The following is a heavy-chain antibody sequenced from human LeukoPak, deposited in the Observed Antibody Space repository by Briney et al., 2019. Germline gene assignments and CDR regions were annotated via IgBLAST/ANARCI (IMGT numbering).Heavy chain of an antibody. CDR3: ARENHLAAIDRFEP. V-gene: IGHV4-34*01. D-gene: IGHD5-24*01. J-gene: IGHJ5*02. CDR2: INHSGST. CDR1: GGSFSGYY. Sequence: SETLSHTCAVYGGSFSGYYWSWIRQPPGKGLEWIGEINHSGSTNYNPSLKSRVTISVDTSKNQFSLKLSSVTAADTALYYCARENHLAAIDRFEPWGQGTLVTVSS.